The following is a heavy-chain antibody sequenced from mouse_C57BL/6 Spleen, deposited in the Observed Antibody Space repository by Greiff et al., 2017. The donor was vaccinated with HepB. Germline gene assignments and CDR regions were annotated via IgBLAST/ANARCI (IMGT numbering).Heavy chain of an antibody. CDR3: ARVAYYSNYGYFDY. CDR2: IDPSDSYT. Sequence: QVQLQQPVAELVMPGASVKLSCKASGYTFTSYWMHWVKQRPGQGLEWIGEIDPSDSYTNYNQKFKGKSTLTVDKSSSTAYMQLSSLTSEDSAVYYCARVAYYSNYGYFDYWGQGTTLTVSS. CDR1: GYTFTSYW. V-gene: IGHV1-69*01. J-gene: IGHJ2*01. D-gene: IGHD2-5*01.